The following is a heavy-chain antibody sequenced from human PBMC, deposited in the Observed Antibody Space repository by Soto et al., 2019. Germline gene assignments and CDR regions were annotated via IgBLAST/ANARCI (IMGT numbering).Heavy chain of an antibody. CDR3: ARDICSGCGWFDP. Sequence: EVQLVESGGGLIQPGGSLRLSCAASGFTVSSNYMSWVRQAPGKGLEWVSVIYSGGSTYYADSVKGRFTISRDNSKNTLYLQMNSLRAEDTAVYCCARDICSGCGWFDPWGQGTLVTVSS. V-gene: IGHV3-53*01. D-gene: IGHD6-19*01. CDR2: IYSGGST. CDR1: GFTVSSNY. J-gene: IGHJ5*02.